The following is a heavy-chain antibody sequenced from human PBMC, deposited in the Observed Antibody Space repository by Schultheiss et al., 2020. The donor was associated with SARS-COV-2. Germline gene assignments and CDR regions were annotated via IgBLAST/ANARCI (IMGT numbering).Heavy chain of an antibody. V-gene: IGHV3-7*01. CDR2: IKQDGSEK. J-gene: IGHJ5*02. Sequence: GGSLRLSCAASGFTFSSYWMSWVRQAPGKGLEWVANIKQDGSEKYYVDSVKGRFTISRDNAKNSLYLQMNSLRAEDTAVYYCARGFDNWNDWTAWIDPWGQGTLVTVSS. CDR3: ARGFDNWNDWTAWIDP. D-gene: IGHD1-1*01. CDR1: GFTFSSYW.